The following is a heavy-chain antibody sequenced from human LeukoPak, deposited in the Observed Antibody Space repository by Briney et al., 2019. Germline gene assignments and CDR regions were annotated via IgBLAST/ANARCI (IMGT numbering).Heavy chain of an antibody. CDR2: ISSSSSYI. V-gene: IGHV3-21*01. D-gene: IGHD6-19*01. CDR1: GFTFSSYS. CDR3: ARRSSGDDY. Sequence: SGGSLRLSCAASGFTFSSYSMNWVRQAPGKGLEWVSSISSSSSYIYYADSVKGRFTISRDNAKSSLYLQMNSLRAEDTAVYYCARRSSGDDYWGQGTLVTVSS. J-gene: IGHJ4*02.